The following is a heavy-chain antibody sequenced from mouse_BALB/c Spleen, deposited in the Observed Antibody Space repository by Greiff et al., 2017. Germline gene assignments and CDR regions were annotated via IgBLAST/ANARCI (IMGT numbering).Heavy chain of an antibody. V-gene: IGHV1S34*01. CDR3: ARDRVTTVVATEGFAY. D-gene: IGHD1-1*01. Sequence: LVKTGASVKISCKASGYSFTGYYMHWVKQSHGKSLEWIGYISCYNGATSYNQKFKGKATFTVDTSSSTAYMQFNSLTSEDSAVYYCARDRVTTVVATEGFAYWGHGTLVTVSA. CDR2: ISCYNGAT. CDR1: GYSFTGYY. J-gene: IGHJ3*01.